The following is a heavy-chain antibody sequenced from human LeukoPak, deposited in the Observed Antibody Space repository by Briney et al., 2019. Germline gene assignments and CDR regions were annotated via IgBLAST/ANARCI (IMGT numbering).Heavy chain of an antibody. J-gene: IGHJ3*02. Sequence: SGTLSLTCAVSGGSISSSNRRSWVRQAPGKGLEWIGEMYHIGTTNYNPSLKSRVTISVDKSKNQFSLKLSSVTAADTAVYYCARAAKGIAVAATGGAFDIWGQGTMVTVSS. V-gene: IGHV4-4*02. CDR1: GGSISSSNR. D-gene: IGHD6-19*01. CDR3: ARAAKGIAVAATGGAFDI. CDR2: MYHIGTT.